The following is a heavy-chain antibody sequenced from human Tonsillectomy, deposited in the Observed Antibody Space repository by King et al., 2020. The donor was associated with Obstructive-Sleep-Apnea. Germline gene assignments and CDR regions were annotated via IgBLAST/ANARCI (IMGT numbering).Heavy chain of an antibody. CDR2: IKSKTDGGTT. D-gene: IGHD3-3*01. Sequence: VQLVESGGGLVKPGGSLRLSCAASGFTFSNAWMSWVRQAPGKGLEWVGRIKSKTDGGTTDYAAPVKGRFTISRDDSKNTLYLQMNSLKTEDTAVYYCTPGSRITIFGVVTSGPYYYYGMDVWGQGTTVTVSS. CDR3: TPGSRITIFGVVTSGPYYYYGMDV. CDR1: GFTFSNAW. V-gene: IGHV3-15*01. J-gene: IGHJ6*02.